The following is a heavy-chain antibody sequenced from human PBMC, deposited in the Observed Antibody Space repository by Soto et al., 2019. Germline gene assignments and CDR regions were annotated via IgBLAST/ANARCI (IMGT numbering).Heavy chain of an antibody. CDR3: ARDAPPGEYYDFWSGYSHDAFDI. Sequence: ASVKVSCKASEYTFTSYYMHWVRQAPGQGLEWMGIINPSGGSTSYAQKFQGRVTMTRDTSTSTVYMELSSLRSEDTAVYYCARDAPPGEYYDFWSGYSHDAFDIWGQGTMVTVSS. D-gene: IGHD3-3*01. J-gene: IGHJ3*02. CDR2: INPSGGST. CDR1: EYTFTSYY. V-gene: IGHV1-46*03.